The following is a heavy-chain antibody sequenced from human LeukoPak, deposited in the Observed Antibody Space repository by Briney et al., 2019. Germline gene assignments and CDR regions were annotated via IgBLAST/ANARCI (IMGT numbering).Heavy chain of an antibody. CDR3: AKNLGPFDV. D-gene: IGHD3-16*01. J-gene: IGHJ3*01. Sequence: GGSLRLSCAASGFTFNDFAMTWVRQAPGKGLEWVSSIGDAGTYYADSVKGRFTISRDNSKNMLYLQLNSLRAGETALYYCAKNLGPFDVRGQGTMVTVSS. V-gene: IGHV3-23*01. CDR1: GFTFNDFA. CDR2: IGDAGT.